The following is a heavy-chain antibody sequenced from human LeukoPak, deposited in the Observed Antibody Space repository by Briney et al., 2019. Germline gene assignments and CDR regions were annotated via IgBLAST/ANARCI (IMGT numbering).Heavy chain of an antibody. Sequence: SQTLSLTCTVSGGSISSGSYYWSWIRQPAGKGLEWIGRIYTSGSTNYNPSLKSRVTMSVDTSKNQFSLKLSSVTAADTAVYYCARGGQNWLASTEYFQHWGRGTLVTVSS. J-gene: IGHJ1*01. CDR2: IYTSGST. D-gene: IGHD6-19*01. CDR1: GGSISSGSYY. V-gene: IGHV4-61*02. CDR3: ARGGQNWLASTEYFQH.